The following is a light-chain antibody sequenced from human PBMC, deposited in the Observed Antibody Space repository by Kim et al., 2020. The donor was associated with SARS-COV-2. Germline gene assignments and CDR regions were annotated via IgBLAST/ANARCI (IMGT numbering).Light chain of an antibody. Sequence: QSALTQPPSASGSPGQSVTISCTGTSSDVGGYNYVSWYQQHPGKAPKLLIYEVTKRPSGVPDRCSGAKSGNTASLTVSGLQPEDEADYYCCSHAGSNNVFGAGTKVTVL. CDR1: SSDVGGYNY. CDR2: EVT. CDR3: CSHAGSNNV. J-gene: IGLJ1*01. V-gene: IGLV2-8*01.